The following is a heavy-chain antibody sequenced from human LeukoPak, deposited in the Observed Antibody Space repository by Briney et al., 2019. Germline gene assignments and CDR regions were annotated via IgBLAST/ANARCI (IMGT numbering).Heavy chain of an antibody. D-gene: IGHD4-17*01. V-gene: IGHV4-4*09. CDR3: AKHARYGPYNPTDV. Sequence: SETRSLTWTVAAGSISALYWSWIRQPPGKELEWIGYSHSSGSTGYNPSLESRVTISVDTSKNQFPLSVTSVTAADASVYYCAKHARYGPYNPTDVWGQRTMVTVST. J-gene: IGHJ3*01. CDR2: SHSSGST. CDR1: AGSISALY.